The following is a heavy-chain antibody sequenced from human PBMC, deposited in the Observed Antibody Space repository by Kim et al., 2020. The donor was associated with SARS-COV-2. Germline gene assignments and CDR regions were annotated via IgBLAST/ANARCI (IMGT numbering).Heavy chain of an antibody. D-gene: IGHD4-17*01. J-gene: IGHJ4*02. V-gene: IGHV3-74*01. CDR3: TSRSVTAVPYFDY. Sequence: YAESVKGRFTISRDNAKNTLYPKMNGLRADDTAVYYCTSRSVTAVPYFDYWGQGALVTVSS.